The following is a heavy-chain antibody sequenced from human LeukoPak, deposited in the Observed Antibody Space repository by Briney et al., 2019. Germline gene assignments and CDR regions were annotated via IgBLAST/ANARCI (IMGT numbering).Heavy chain of an antibody. V-gene: IGHV3-15*01. CDR2: IKSKTDGGTT. CDR3: TTGEVAASGY. Sequence: GGSLRLSCAASGFNFNYAWMSWVRQAPGKGLEWVGRIKSKTDGGTTDYAAPVKGRFTISRDDSRKTLYLQMNSLKSEDTAVYYCTTGEVAASGYWGQGTLVTVSS. CDR1: GFNFNYAW. J-gene: IGHJ4*02. D-gene: IGHD6-13*01.